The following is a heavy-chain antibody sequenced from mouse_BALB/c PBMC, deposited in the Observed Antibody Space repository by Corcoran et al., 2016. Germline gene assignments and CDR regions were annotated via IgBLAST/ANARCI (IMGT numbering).Heavy chain of an antibody. D-gene: IGHD2-10*02. CDR2: INTHSGVP. V-gene: IGHV9-4*02. CDR1: GYTFTTAG. J-gene: IGHJ4*01. CDR3: ARGGYGNYYYAMDY. Sequence: QIQLVQSGPELKKPGETVRISCKASGYTFTTAGMQWVQKMPGKGLKWIGWINTHSGVPKYAEDCKGRFAFSLETSASTAYLQISNLKNEDTATYFCARGGYGNYYYAMDYWGQGTSVTVSS.